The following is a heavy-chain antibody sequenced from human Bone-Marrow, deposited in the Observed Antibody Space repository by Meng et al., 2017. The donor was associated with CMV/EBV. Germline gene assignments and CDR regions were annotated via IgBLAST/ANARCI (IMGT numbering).Heavy chain of an antibody. CDR2: ISINRNYK. D-gene: IGHD3/OR15-3a*01. CDR3: ARDGDLWAGSNFDY. J-gene: IGHJ4*02. Sequence: GESLKISCAASGFNFNGHSLNWVRQAPGKGLEWVSSISINRNYKHYADSVKGRFFISTDDAKGSLFLQMDSLRAEDTATYYCARDGDLWAGSNFDYWGPGTLVTVSS. CDR1: GFNFNGHS. V-gene: IGHV3-21*06.